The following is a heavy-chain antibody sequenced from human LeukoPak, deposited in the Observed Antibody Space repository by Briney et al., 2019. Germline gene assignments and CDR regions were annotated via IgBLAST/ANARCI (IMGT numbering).Heavy chain of an antibody. D-gene: IGHD5-12*01. Sequence: PSETLSLTCTVSGGSISGYFWSWIRQPAGKALDGIGRIYSSGSTTHNPSLKGRITKSLDTSKNHFSLKLSSVTAADTAMYYCARARYSGYDGALDIWGQGTMVTVSS. CDR2: IYSSGST. V-gene: IGHV4-4*07. CDR3: ARARYSGYDGALDI. CDR1: GGSISGYF. J-gene: IGHJ3*02.